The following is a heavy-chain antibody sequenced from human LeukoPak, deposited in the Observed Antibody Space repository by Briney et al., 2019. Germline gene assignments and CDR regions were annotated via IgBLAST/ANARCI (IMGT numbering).Heavy chain of an antibody. J-gene: IGHJ4*02. Sequence: ASVKFSCKPSAYTFTSYDINWVRQATGQGREWMGWMNPNSGNTGYAQKFQGRVTMTRNTSISTAYMELSSLRSEDTAVYYCATAGGWGDYYFDYWGQGTLVTVSS. CDR3: ATAGGWGDYYFDY. V-gene: IGHV1-8*01. CDR1: AYTFTSYD. D-gene: IGHD3-16*01. CDR2: MNPNSGNT.